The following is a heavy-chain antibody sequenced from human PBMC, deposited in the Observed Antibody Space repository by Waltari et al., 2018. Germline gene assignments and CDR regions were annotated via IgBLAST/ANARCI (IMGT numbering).Heavy chain of an antibody. CDR3: ARAFWGRDGYNWVVAFDY. Sequence: QVQLQQWGAGLLKPSETLSLTCAVYGGSFSGYYWSWIRQPPGKGLEWIGEINHSGSTNYNPSLKSRVTISVDTSKNQFSLKLSSVTAADTAVYYCARAFWGRDGYNWVVAFDYWGRGTLVTVSS. D-gene: IGHD5-12*01. CDR1: GGSFSGYY. V-gene: IGHV4-34*01. J-gene: IGHJ4*02. CDR2: INHSGST.